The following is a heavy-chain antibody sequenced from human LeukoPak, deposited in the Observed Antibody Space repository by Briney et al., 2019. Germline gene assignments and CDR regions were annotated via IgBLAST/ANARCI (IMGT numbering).Heavy chain of an antibody. CDR2: ISGSGGST. J-gene: IGHJ6*02. CDR1: GFTFSSYA. Sequence: GGSLRLSCAASGFTFSSYAMSWVRQAPGKGLEWVSAISGSGGSTYYADSVKGRFTISRDNSKNTLYLQMNSLRAEDTAVYYCASGDRYYYGMDVWGQGTTVTVSS. CDR3: ASGDRYYYGMDV. D-gene: IGHD7-27*01. V-gene: IGHV3-23*01.